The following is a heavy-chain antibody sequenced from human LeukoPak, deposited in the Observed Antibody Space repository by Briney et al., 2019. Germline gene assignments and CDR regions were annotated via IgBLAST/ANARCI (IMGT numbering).Heavy chain of an antibody. Sequence: ASVTVSCKASGYTFTSYGISWVRQAPGQGLEWMGWISAYNGNTNYAQKLQGRVTMTTDTSTSTAYMELRSLRSDDTAVYYCARAPYYYDSSGYPDWGQGTLVTVSS. V-gene: IGHV1-18*01. CDR1: GYTFTSYG. J-gene: IGHJ4*02. CDR2: ISAYNGNT. D-gene: IGHD3-22*01. CDR3: ARAPYYYDSSGYPD.